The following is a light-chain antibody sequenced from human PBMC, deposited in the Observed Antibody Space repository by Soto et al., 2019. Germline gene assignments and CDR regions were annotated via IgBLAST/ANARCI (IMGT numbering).Light chain of an antibody. CDR1: QSVSSSY. CDR3: QQYNNWPPRLT. CDR2: GAS. V-gene: IGKV3-15*01. Sequence: IVLTQSAGTLSLSPGERATLSCRASQSVSSSYLAWYQQKPGQAPRLLIYGASTRATGIPARFSGSGSGTEFTLTISSLQSEDFAVYYCQQYNNWPPRLTFGGGTKVDIK. J-gene: IGKJ4*01.